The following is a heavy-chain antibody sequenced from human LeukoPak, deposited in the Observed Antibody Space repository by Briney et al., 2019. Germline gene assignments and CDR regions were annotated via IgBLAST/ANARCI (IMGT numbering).Heavy chain of an antibody. CDR3: ARSFDI. J-gene: IGHJ3*02. V-gene: IGHV3-53*01. Sequence: GGSLRLSCAASGFTVITNDMTWVRQAPGKGLEWVSVLYSDGNTKYADSVQGRFTISRDNTKNSLYLQMNSLRAEDTAIYHCARSFDIWGQGTMVTVSP. CDR2: LYSDGNT. CDR1: GFTVITND.